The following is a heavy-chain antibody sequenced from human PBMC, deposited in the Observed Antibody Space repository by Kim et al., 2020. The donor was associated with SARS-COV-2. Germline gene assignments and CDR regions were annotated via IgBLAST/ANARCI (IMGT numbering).Heavy chain of an antibody. CDR2: IYYSGST. V-gene: IGHV4-59*13. CDR1: GGSISSYY. D-gene: IGHD5-18*01. J-gene: IGHJ4*02. CDR3: ARARDVDTAMVTPSFDY. Sequence: SETLSLTCTVSGGSISSYYWSWIRQPPGKGLEWIGYIYYSGSTNYNPSLKSRVTISVDTSKNQFSLKLSSVTAADTAVYYRARARDVDTAMVTPSFDYWGQGTLVTVSS.